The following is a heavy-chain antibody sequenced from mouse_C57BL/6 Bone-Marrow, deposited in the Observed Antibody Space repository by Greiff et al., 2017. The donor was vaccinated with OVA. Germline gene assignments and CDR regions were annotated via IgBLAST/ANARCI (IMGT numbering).Heavy chain of an antibody. CDR2: INPSSGYT. V-gene: IGHV1-4*01. CDR1: GYTFTSYT. J-gene: IGHJ3*01. Sequence: QVQLQQSGAELARPGASVKMSCKASGYTFTSYTMHWVKQRPGQGLEWIGYINPSSGYTKYNQKFKDKATLTADKSSSTAYMQLSSLTSEDTAVYYSARRDQAWFAYWGQGTLVTVSA. CDR3: ARRDQAWFAY.